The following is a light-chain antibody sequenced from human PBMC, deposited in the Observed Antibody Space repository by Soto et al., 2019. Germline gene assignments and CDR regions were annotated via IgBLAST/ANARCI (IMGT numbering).Light chain of an antibody. CDR1: SSNIGAGYD. J-gene: IGLJ1*01. CDR3: QSYDSSLSALYV. CDR2: GNT. V-gene: IGLV1-40*01. Sequence: QSVLTQPPSVSGAPGQRVTISCTGSSSNIGAGYDVHWYQQLPGTAPKLLIYGNTNRPSGVPDLFSGSKSGTSASLAITGLQAEDEADYYCQSYDSSLSALYVFGTGTKVTVL.